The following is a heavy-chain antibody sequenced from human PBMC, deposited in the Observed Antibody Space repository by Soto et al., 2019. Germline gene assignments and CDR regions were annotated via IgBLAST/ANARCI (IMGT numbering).Heavy chain of an antibody. CDR2: IWFDGSTQ. CDR1: GITFGIYG. CDR3: AIDPLLRGPGYFDC. J-gene: IGHJ4*02. V-gene: IGHV3-33*01. D-gene: IGHD3-10*01. Sequence: QLHLVESGGGVVQPGTSLSLSCAASGITFGIYGMHWVRQAPGKGLEWLAVIWFDGSTQYYADSVKGRFTISRDNAKNTLYRQMNNLRAEDTALYSCAIDPLLRGPGYFDCWGQGTQFTVSS.